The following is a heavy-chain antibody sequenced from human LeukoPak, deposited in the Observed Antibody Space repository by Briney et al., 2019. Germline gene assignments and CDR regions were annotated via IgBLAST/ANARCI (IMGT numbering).Heavy chain of an antibody. CDR1: GGSFSDYY. J-gene: IGHJ5*02. CDR3: ARGPIKLRPWYSSSWNYNWFDP. D-gene: IGHD6-13*01. Sequence: SETLSLTCAVYGGSFSDYYWTWIRQPPGKGLEWIGEINHSGSTNYNPSLKSRVTISVDTSKNQFSLKLSSVTAADTAVYYCARGPIKLRPWYSSSWNYNWFDPWGQGTLVTVSS. V-gene: IGHV4-34*01. CDR2: INHSGST.